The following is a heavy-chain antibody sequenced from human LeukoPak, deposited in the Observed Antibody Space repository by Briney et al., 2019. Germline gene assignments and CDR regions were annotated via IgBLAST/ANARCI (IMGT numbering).Heavy chain of an antibody. CDR1: GYSFTNYA. CDR3: ARRRLRSTGDGFDP. CDR2: INTDTGDP. Sequence: ASVKVSCKASGYSFTNYAMNWVRQAPGQPLEWMGWINTDTGDPAYAQGFTGRFVFSLDTSVTTTYLQINSLRTEDTAIYYCARRRLRSTGDGFDPWGQGTLVTVSS. D-gene: IGHD7-27*01. V-gene: IGHV7-4-1*02. J-gene: IGHJ5*02.